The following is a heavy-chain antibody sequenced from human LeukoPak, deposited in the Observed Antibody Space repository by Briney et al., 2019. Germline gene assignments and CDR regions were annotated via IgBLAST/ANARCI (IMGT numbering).Heavy chain of an antibody. CDR1: RGSFSGYY. CDR2: IYYSGST. J-gene: IGHJ2*01. CDR3: ARESLGLGYFDL. V-gene: IGHV4-59*01. Sequence: SETLSLTCAVYRGSFSGYYWSWIRQPPGKGLEWIGYIYYSGSTNYNPSLKSRVTISVDTSKNQFSLKLSSVTAADTAVYYCARESLGLGYFDLWGRGTLVTVSS. D-gene: IGHD3-16*01.